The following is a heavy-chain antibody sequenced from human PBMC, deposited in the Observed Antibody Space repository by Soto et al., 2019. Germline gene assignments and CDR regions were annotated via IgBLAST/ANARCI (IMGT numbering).Heavy chain of an antibody. CDR2: ISAYNGDT. CDR1: GYTFTSYG. Sequence: GASVKVSCKASGYTFTSYGISWVRQAPGQGLEWMGWISAYNGDTNYAQRLQGRVTMTTDTSTDTAYMELRSLRSDDTAVYYCARVADPTDYYYYYMDVWGKGTTVTVSS. J-gene: IGHJ6*03. D-gene: IGHD2-15*01. V-gene: IGHV1-18*01. CDR3: ARVADPTDYYYYYMDV.